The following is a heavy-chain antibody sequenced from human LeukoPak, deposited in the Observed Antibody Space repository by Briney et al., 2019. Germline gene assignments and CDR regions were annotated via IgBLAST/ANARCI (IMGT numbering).Heavy chain of an antibody. V-gene: IGHV3-66*01. D-gene: IGHD3-10*01. CDR1: GFTVGSNY. Sequence: GGSLRLSCAASGFTVGSNYMSWVRQAPGKGLEWVSVIYSGGSTYYADSVKGRFTISRDNSKNTLYLQMNSLRAEDTAVYYCARARGSKKGCYFDYWGQGTLVTVSS. CDR2: IYSGGST. J-gene: IGHJ4*02. CDR3: ARARGSKKGCYFDY.